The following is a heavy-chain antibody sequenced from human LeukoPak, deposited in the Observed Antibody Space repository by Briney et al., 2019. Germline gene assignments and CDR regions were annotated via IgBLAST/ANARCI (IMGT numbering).Heavy chain of an antibody. D-gene: IGHD3-10*01. CDR3: ARVRVGPAYYYGSGSDKDPDYDGMEV. J-gene: IGHJ6*02. V-gene: IGHV1-69*04. Sequence: GSSVKVSCKASGGTFSSYAISWVRQAPGQGLEWMGRIIPILGIANYAQKFQGRVTITADKSTSTAYMELSSLRSEDTAVYYCARVRVGPAYYYGSGSDKDPDYDGMEVWGPGTTVTVSS. CDR1: GGTFSSYA. CDR2: IIPILGIA.